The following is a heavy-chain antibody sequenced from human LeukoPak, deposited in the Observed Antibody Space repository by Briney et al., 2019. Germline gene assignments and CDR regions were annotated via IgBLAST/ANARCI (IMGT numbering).Heavy chain of an antibody. CDR2: IYYSGST. V-gene: IGHV4-59*11. D-gene: IGHD5-18*01. Sequence: PSETLSLTCTVSGCSISSHYWSWIRQPPGKGLEWIGYIYYSGSTNYNPSLKSRVTISVDTSKNQFSLKLSSVTAADTAVYYCARAAITHFDYWGQGTLVTVSS. CDR1: GCSISSHY. J-gene: IGHJ4*02. CDR3: ARAAITHFDY.